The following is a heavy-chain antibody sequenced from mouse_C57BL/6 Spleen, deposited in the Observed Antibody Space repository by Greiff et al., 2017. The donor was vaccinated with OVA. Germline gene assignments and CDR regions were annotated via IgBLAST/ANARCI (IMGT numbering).Heavy chain of an antibody. CDR3: AREVTTNAMDY. Sequence: EVHLVESGGGLVKPGGSLKLSCAASGFTFSSYAMSWVRQTPEKRLAWVATISDGGSYTYYPDNVKGRFTISRDNAKNNLYLQMSHLKSEDTAMYYCAREVTTNAMDYWGQGTSVTVSS. J-gene: IGHJ4*01. CDR2: ISDGGSYT. D-gene: IGHD2-5*01. CDR1: GFTFSSYA. V-gene: IGHV5-4*01.